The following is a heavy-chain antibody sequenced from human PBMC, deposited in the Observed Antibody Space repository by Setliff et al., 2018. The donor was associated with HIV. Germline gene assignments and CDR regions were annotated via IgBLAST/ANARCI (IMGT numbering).Heavy chain of an antibody. J-gene: IGHJ4*02. Sequence: SETLSLTCAVSGYSISSGYYWGWIRQPPGKGLEWIGSISHSGSTYYNPSLKSRVTISVDTSKNQFSLKLSSVTAADTAVYYCARHEITMVRGVTIKAGYSFDYWGQGTPVTVSS. CDR2: ISHSGST. V-gene: IGHV4-38-2*01. CDR1: GYSISSGYY. D-gene: IGHD3-10*01. CDR3: ARHEITMVRGVTIKAGYSFDY.